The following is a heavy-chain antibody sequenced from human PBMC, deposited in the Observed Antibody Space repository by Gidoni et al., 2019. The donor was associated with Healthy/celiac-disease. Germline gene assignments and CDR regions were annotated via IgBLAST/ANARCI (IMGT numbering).Heavy chain of an antibody. CDR1: CGSISSGGYY. CDR2: IYYSGST. J-gene: IGHJ5*02. D-gene: IGHD6-19*01. V-gene: IGHV4-31*03. Sequence: QVQLQESGPGLVKPSQTLSLTCTVSCGSISSGGYYWSWIRQHPGKGLEWIGYIYYSGSTYYNPSLKSRVTISVDTSKNQFSLKLSSVTAADTAVYYCARLRIAVAGRGWFDPWGQGTLVTVSS. CDR3: ARLRIAVAGRGWFDP.